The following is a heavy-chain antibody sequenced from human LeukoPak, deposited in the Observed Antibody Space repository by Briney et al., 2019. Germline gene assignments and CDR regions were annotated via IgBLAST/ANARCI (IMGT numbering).Heavy chain of an antibody. Sequence: ASVKVSCKASGYTFTRHGISWVRQAPGQGLEWMGRLNPNSGVTNFAQRFQGRVTMTRDTSISTAYMELSSLRSDDTAVYYCARGDYDFWSGPFSYWGQGTLVTVSS. CDR3: ARGDYDFWSGPFSY. V-gene: IGHV1-2*06. CDR1: GYTFTRHG. D-gene: IGHD3-3*01. CDR2: LNPNSGVT. J-gene: IGHJ4*02.